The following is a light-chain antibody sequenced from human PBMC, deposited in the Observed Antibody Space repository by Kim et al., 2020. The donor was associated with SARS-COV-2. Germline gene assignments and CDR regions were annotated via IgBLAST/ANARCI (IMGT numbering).Light chain of an antibody. CDR1: NIGSKS. Sequence: SYELTQPPSVSVAPGKTARITCGGNNIGSKSVHWYQQKPGQAPVLVIYYDSDRPSGIPEQFSGSNSGNTATLTISRVEAGDEADYYCQVWDSSSDHVVFGGGTKVTVL. CDR2: YDS. CDR3: QVWDSSSDHVV. V-gene: IGLV3-21*04. J-gene: IGLJ2*01.